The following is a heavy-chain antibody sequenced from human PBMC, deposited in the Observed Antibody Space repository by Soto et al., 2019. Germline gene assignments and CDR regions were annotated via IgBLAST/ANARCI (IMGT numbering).Heavy chain of an antibody. D-gene: IGHD6-6*01. CDR2: IYPGDSDT. J-gene: IGHJ6*02. CDR3: ARSSSSSHYYYYYGMDV. CDR1: GYSFTSYW. Sequence: HGESLKISCKGSGYSFTSYWIGWVRQMPGKGLEWMGIIYPGDSDTRYSPSFQGQVTISADKSISTAYLQWSSLKASDTAMYYCARSSSSSHYYYYYGMDVWGQGTTVTVSS. V-gene: IGHV5-51*01.